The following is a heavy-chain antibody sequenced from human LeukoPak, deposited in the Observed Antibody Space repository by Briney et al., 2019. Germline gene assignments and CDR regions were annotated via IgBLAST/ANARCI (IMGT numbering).Heavy chain of an antibody. CDR1: GFTVSSNY. CDR2: ISSSSSYI. Sequence: PGGSLRLSCAASGFTVSSNYMSWVRQAPGKGLEWVSSISSSSSYIYYADSVKGRFTISRDNAKNSLYLQMNSLRAEDTAVYYCAREGWENYYFDYWGQGTLVTVSS. J-gene: IGHJ4*02. CDR3: AREGWENYYFDY. D-gene: IGHD1-26*01. V-gene: IGHV3-21*01.